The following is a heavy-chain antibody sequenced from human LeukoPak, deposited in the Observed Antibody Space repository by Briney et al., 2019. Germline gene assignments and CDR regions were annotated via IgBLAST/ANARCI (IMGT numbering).Heavy chain of an antibody. Sequence: SETLSLTCTVSGGSISSSSYYWGWIRQPPGKGPEWIGSIYYSGSTYYNPSLKSRVTISVDTSKNQFSLKLSSVTAADTAVYYCAIVQYYDILTGYFAFDIWGQGTMVTVSS. J-gene: IGHJ3*02. V-gene: IGHV4-39*01. D-gene: IGHD3-9*01. CDR3: AIVQYYDILTGYFAFDI. CDR1: GGSISSSSYY. CDR2: IYYSGST.